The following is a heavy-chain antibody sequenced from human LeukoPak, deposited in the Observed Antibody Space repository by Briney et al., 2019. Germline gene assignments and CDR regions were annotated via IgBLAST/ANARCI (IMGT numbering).Heavy chain of an antibody. CDR2: IYYSGST. CDR3: ARDGVGHHDSSGYHWFDP. V-gene: IGHV4-30-4*01. CDR1: GGSISSGDYY. J-gene: IGHJ5*02. D-gene: IGHD3-22*01. Sequence: SETLSLTCTVSGGSISSGDYYWSWIRQPPGKGLEWIGYIYYSGSTYYNPSLKSRVTISVDTSKNQFSLKLSSVTAADTAVYYCARDGVGHHDSSGYHWFDPWGQGTLVTVSS.